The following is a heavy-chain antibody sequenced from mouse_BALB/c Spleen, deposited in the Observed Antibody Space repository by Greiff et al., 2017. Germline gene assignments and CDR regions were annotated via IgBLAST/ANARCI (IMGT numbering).Heavy chain of an antibody. J-gene: IGHJ4*01. CDR2: ISYSGST. CDR1: GYSITSDYA. V-gene: IGHV3-2*02. Sequence: EVKLMESGPGLVKPSQSLSLTCTVTGYSITSDYAWNWIRQFPGNKLEWMGYISYSGSTSYNPSLKSRISITRDTSKNQFFLQLNSVTTEDTAMYYCARPTLWSTRAMDYWGQGTSVTVSS. CDR3: ARPTLWSTRAMDY. D-gene: IGHD1-1*02.